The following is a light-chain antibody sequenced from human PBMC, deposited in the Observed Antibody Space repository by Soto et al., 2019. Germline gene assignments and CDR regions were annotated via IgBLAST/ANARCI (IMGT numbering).Light chain of an antibody. CDR2: KAS. J-gene: IGKJ4*01. CDR3: QQYNSYPT. V-gene: IGKV1-5*03. Sequence: DIQMTQSNSTLSASVGDRVTITCRASQSISSWLAWYQQKPGKAPNLLIYKASSLESGVPSRFSGSGSGTEFTLTISSLQPDDVATYYCQQYNSYPTFGGGTKVEIK. CDR1: QSISSW.